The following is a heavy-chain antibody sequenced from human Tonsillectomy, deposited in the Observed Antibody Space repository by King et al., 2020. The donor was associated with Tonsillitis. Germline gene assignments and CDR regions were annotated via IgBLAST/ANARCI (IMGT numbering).Heavy chain of an antibody. CDR1: GFIFDDYA. CDR3: AKDLGLAVAGTGLSPD. CDR2: ISCDGSST. J-gene: IGHJ1*01. V-gene: IGHV3-43D*03. Sequence: VQLVESGGVVVQPGGSLRLSCAASGFIFDDYAMNWVRQAPGKGLEWVSLISCDGSSTYYADSVQGRFTISRDNSKNSLYLQMSSLRAEDTALYYCAKDLGLAVAGTGLSPDWGQGTLVTVPS. D-gene: IGHD6-19*01.